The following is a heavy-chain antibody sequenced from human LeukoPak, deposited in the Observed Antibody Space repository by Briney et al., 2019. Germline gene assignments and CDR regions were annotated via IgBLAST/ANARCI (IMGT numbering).Heavy chain of an antibody. J-gene: IGHJ6*02. CDR2: IYFSGGT. CDR3: ARSYNNAGYFYYGMDV. D-gene: IGHD5-24*01. V-gene: IGHV4-59*08. CDR1: GGSINTYY. Sequence: PSETLSLTCTVSGGSINTYYWSWIRQPPGKGLEWICYIYFSGGTAYNPSPKSRVTISLDTSENQFSLRLTSVTAADTAVYYCARSYNNAGYFYYGMDVWGQGTTVTVSS.